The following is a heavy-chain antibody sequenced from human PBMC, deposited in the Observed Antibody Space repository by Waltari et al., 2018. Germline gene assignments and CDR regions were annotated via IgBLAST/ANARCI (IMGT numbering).Heavy chain of an antibody. J-gene: IGHJ3*02. CDR1: GGSFSGYY. CDR3: ARYDYGAKGGAFDI. CDR2: INHSGST. D-gene: IGHD4-17*01. V-gene: IGHV4-34*01. Sequence: QVQLQQWGAGLLKPSETLSLTCAVYGGSFSGYYWSWIRQPPGKGLEWIGEINHSGSTNYIPSLKSVVTISVDTSKNQFSLKLSSVTAADTAVYYCARYDYGAKGGAFDIWGQGTMVTVSS.